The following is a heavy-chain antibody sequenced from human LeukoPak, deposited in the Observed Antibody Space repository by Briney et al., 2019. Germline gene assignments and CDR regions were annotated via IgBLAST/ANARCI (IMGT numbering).Heavy chain of an antibody. Sequence: SETLSLTCTVSGGSISSSSYYWGWIRQPPGTGLEWIGSIYYSGSTYYNPSLKSRVTISVDRSKNQFSLKLSSVTAADTAVYYCARGGVTMVRGVIVLYGMDVWGQGTTVTVSS. CDR1: GGSISSSSYY. CDR3: ARGGVTMVRGVIVLYGMDV. J-gene: IGHJ6*02. CDR2: IYYSGST. V-gene: IGHV4-39*07. D-gene: IGHD3-10*01.